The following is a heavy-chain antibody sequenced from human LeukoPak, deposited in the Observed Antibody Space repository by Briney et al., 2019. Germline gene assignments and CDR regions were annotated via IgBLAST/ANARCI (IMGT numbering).Heavy chain of an antibody. CDR1: GGSFSTYY. D-gene: IGHD3-3*01. CDR3: ARGDTIFGASYYFDY. V-gene: IGHV4-59*01. J-gene: IGHJ4*02. CDR2: IYYSGST. Sequence: PSETLSLTCSVSGGSFSTYYWSWIRQPPGKGLEWIGFIYYSGSTDYNPSLKSRVAISVDTSKKQFSLKLNSVTAADTAVYYCARGDTIFGASYYFDYWGQGTLVTVSS.